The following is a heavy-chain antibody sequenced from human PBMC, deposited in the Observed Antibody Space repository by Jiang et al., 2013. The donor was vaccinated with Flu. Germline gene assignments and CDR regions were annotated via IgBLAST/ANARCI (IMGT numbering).Heavy chain of an antibody. CDR1: GDSVSSDSAA. J-gene: IGHJ5*02. D-gene: IGHD2-8*01. Sequence: SQTLSLTCVVSGDSVSSDSAAWTWIRQSPSRGLEWLGHTFYRSKWYTDYEVSVKSRITIDPGTSKNQFSLQLNSVTPEDTAIYYCARKLNGNWFDPWGQGTLVTVSS. CDR3: ARKLNGNWFDP. CDR2: TFYRSKWYT. V-gene: IGHV6-1*01.